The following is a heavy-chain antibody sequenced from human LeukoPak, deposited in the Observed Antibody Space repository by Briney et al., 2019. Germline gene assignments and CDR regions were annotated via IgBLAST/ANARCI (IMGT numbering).Heavy chain of an antibody. V-gene: IGHV1-2*02. CDR2: INPNSGGT. D-gene: IGHD3-3*01. J-gene: IGHJ4*02. CDR3: ARLDLAYYDFWSGIPYYFDY. Sequence: GASVKVSCKASGYTFTGYYMHWVRQAPGQGLEWMGWINPNSGGTNYAQKLQGRVTMTTDTSTSTAYMELRSLRSDDTAVYYCARLDLAYYDFWSGIPYYFDYWGQGTLVTVSS. CDR1: GYTFTGYY.